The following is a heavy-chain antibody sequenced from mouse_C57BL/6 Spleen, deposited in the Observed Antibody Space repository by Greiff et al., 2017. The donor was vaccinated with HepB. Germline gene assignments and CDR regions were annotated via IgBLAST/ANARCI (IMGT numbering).Heavy chain of an antibody. Sequence: DVKLVESGGGLVQPGGSLKLSCAASGFTFSDYYMYWVRQTPEKRLEWVAYISNGGGSTYYPDTVKGRFTISRDNDKNTLYLQMSRLKAEDTAMYYCARPTSPQYYYGSSWYFDVWGTGTTVTVSS. CDR2: ISNGGGST. CDR1: GFTFSDYY. D-gene: IGHD1-1*01. CDR3: ARPTSPQYYYGSSWYFDV. V-gene: IGHV5-12*01. J-gene: IGHJ1*03.